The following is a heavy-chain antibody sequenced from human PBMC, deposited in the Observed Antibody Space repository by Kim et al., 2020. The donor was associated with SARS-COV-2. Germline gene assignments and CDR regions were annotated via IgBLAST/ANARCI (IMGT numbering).Heavy chain of an antibody. CDR1: GFTFSSTP. J-gene: IGHJ4*02. Sequence: GGSLRLSCAASGFTFSSTPMSWVRQAPGKGLEWVSTISGSGGTTYYADSVKGRVTISRDNSKNTLYLQMSSLRAEDTAVYFCAKGGGYCGGDCFYYFDYWGQGTLVTVSS. V-gene: IGHV3-23*01. D-gene: IGHD2-21*01. CDR2: ISGSGGTT. CDR3: AKGGGYCGGDCFYYFDY.